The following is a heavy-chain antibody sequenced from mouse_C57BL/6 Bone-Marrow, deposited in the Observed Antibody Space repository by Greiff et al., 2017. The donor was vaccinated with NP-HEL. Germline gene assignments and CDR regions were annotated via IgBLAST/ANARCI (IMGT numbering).Heavy chain of an antibody. D-gene: IGHD3-3*01. CDR2: ISSGGSYT. CDR3: ARQGGTPYAMDY. J-gene: IGHJ4*01. CDR1: GFTFSSYG. Sequence: EVKLVESGGDLVKPGGSLKLSCAASGFTFSSYGMSWVRQTPDKRLEWVATISSGGSYTYYPDSVKGRFTISRDNAKNTLYLQMSRLKSEDTAMYYCARQGGTPYAMDYWGQGTSVTVSS. V-gene: IGHV5-6*02.